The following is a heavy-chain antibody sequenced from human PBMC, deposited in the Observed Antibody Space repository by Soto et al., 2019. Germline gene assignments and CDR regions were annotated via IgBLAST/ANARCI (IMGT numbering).Heavy chain of an antibody. J-gene: IGHJ6*02. CDR2: INYSGST. Sequence: QVQLQESGPGLVKPSETLSLTCTVSGGSISSYYWSWIRQAPGKGLEWIGYINYSGSTNYNPSLKSRVTISADTSKNHFSLKLSSVTAADTAVYYCAQDMHYAGMDVWGQGTTVTVSS. CDR1: GGSISSYY. V-gene: IGHV4-59*01. CDR3: AQDMHYAGMDV.